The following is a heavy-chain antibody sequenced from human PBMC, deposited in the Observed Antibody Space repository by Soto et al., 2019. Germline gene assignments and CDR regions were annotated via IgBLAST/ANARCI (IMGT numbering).Heavy chain of an antibody. CDR1: GGSISSSSYY. Sequence: PSETLSLTCTVSGGSISSSSYYWGWIRQPPGKGLEWIGSIYYSGSTYYNPSLKSRVTISVDTSKNQFSLKLSSVTAADTAVYYCARRYYDILTGDMDVWGKGTTVTVSS. V-gene: IGHV4-39*01. CDR2: IYYSGST. D-gene: IGHD3-9*01. CDR3: ARRYYDILTGDMDV. J-gene: IGHJ6*03.